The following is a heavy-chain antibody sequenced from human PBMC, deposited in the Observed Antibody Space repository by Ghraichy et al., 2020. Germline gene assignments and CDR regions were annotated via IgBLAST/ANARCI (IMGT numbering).Heavy chain of an antibody. D-gene: IGHD3-10*01. CDR3: ARGPRFYYYGSGTGGMDV. CDR1: GGSFSGYY. V-gene: IGHV4-34*01. Sequence: GSLRLSCAVYGGSFSGYYWSWIRQPPGKGLEWIGEINHSGSTNYNPSLKSRVTISVDTSKNQFSLKLSSVTAADTAVYYCARGPRFYYYGSGTGGMDVWGQGTTVTVSS. CDR2: INHSGST. J-gene: IGHJ6*02.